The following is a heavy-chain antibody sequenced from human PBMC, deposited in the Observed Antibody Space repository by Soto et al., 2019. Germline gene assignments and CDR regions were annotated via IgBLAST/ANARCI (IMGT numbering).Heavy chain of an antibody. V-gene: IGHV6-1*01. D-gene: IGHD2-21*01. CDR1: GDSVSSNNAA. J-gene: IGHJ6*03. Sequence: SQTLSLTCAISGDSVSSNNAAWNWIRQSPSRGLEWLGRTYYRSKWYNDYAVSVKSRITINPDTSKNQFSLQLNSVTPEDTAVYYCARRVAGPGRSPHYYYYMDVWGKGTTVTVSS. CDR3: ARRVAGPGRSPHYYYYMDV. CDR2: TYYRSKWYN.